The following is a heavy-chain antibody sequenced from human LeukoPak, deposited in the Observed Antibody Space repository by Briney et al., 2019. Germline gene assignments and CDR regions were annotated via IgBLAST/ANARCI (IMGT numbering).Heavy chain of an antibody. CDR2: ISSSSSYI. D-gene: IGHD6-19*01. CDR3: ARLPGRIAVAVTYLHC. J-gene: IGHJ4*02. Sequence: GGSLRLSCTASGFPFSSYSMNWVRQAPGKGLEWVSSISSSSSYIYYADSVKGRFTISRDNAKNSLYLQMNSLRAEDTAVYYCARLPGRIAVAVTYLHCWGQGTLVTVSS. V-gene: IGHV3-21*01. CDR1: GFPFSSYS.